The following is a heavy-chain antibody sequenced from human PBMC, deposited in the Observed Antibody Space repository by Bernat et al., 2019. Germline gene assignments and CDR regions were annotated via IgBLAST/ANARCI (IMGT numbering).Heavy chain of an antibody. J-gene: IGHJ3*02. CDR2: INHSGST. CDR3: AGGTVASPVGAFDI. D-gene: IGHD6-19*01. CDR1: GGSFSGYY. Sequence: QVQLQQWGAGLLKPSETLSLTCAVYGGSFSGYYWSWIRQPPGKGLEWIGEINHSGSTNYNPSLKSRVTISVDTSKNQFSLKLSSVTAADTAVYYCAGGTVASPVGAFDIWGQGTMVTVSS. V-gene: IGHV4-34*01.